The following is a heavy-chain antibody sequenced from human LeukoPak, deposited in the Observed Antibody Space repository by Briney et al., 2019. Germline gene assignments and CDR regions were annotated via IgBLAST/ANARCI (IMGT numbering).Heavy chain of an antibody. D-gene: IGHD3-22*01. V-gene: IGHV3-23*01. Sequence: GGSLRLSCAASGFTFSSYAMSWVRQAPGKGLEWVSAISGSGVGTYYADSVKGRFTISRDNSKNTLYLQMNSLRAEDTAVYYCAKATVYYYDSSGYPGYYFDCWGQGTLVTVSS. CDR3: AKATVYYYDSSGYPGYYFDC. CDR1: GFTFSSYA. CDR2: ISGSGVGT. J-gene: IGHJ4*02.